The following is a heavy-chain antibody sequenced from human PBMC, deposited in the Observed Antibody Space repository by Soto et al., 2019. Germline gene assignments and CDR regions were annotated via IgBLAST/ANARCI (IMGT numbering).Heavy chain of an antibody. CDR3: VKDSYADFNRVFSKAEYLLDY. CDR1: GFTFDDYA. Sequence: SLRLSCTASGFTFDDYAMHWVRQGPGRGLEWVSGITWNSGKIAYADSVKGRFTIARDDDNNSLYLQMNSLRPEDTVLYYCVKDSYADFNRVFSKAEYLLDYWGRGTLVTVSS. CDR2: ITWNSGKI. D-gene: IGHD2-2*01. V-gene: IGHV3-9*01. J-gene: IGHJ4*01.